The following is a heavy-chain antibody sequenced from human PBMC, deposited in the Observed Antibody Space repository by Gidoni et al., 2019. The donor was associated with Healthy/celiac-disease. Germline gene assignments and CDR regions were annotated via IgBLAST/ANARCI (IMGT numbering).Heavy chain of an antibody. CDR2: ISSSSSYI. CDR1: GFTFRSYS. D-gene: IGHD3-22*01. J-gene: IGHJ4*02. Sequence: EVQLVESGGGLVKPGGSLRLSCAASGFTFRSYSMNWVRQAPGKGLELVSSISSSSSYIYYADSVKGRFTISRDNAKNSLYLQMNSLRAEDTAVYYCARDAFSDYYDSSGYSPDYWGQGTLVTVSS. CDR3: ARDAFSDYYDSSGYSPDY. V-gene: IGHV3-21*01.